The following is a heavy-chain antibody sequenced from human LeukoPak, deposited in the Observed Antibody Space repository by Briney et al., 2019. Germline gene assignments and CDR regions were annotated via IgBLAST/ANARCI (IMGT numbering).Heavy chain of an antibody. CDR3: ARDSYYVWGSYRYTGSTYFDY. J-gene: IGHJ4*02. D-gene: IGHD3-16*02. CDR1: GFTFSSYD. V-gene: IGHV3-13*01. CDR2: IGTAGDT. Sequence: PGGSLRLSCAACGFTFSSYDMHWVRQATGKGLEWVSAIGTAGDTYYPGSVKGRFTISRDNAKNSLYLQMNSLRAEVTALYYCARDSYYVWGSYRYTGSTYFDYWGQGTLVTVSS.